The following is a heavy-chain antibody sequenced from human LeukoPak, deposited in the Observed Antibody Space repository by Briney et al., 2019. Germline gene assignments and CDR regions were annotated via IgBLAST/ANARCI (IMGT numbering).Heavy chain of an antibody. CDR3: AKDSNRGYGRSYGMDV. CDR2: ISVSGDNT. V-gene: IGHV3-23*01. D-gene: IGHD5-12*01. J-gene: IGHJ6*02. CDR1: GFTFSSHA. Sequence: GGSLRLSCAASGFTFSSHAMSWVRQAPGKGLEWVSAISVSGDNTYYADSVKGRFTISRDNSKNTLYLQMNSLRAEDTAVYYCAKDSNRGYGRSYGMDVWGQGTTVTVSS.